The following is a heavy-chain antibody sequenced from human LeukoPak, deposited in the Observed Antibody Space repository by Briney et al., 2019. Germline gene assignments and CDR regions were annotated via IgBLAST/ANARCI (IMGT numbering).Heavy chain of an antibody. J-gene: IGHJ4*02. CDR1: EFTFSSYA. Sequence: GGSLRLSCAASEFTFSSYAMSWVRQAPGKGLGWVSAISGSGGSTYYADSVKGRFTISRDTPKNTLYLQMNSLRVEDTAVYYCASWPVGWYGEDSWGQGTLVTVSS. CDR2: ISGSGGST. D-gene: IGHD6-19*01. V-gene: IGHV3-23*01. CDR3: ASWPVGWYGEDS.